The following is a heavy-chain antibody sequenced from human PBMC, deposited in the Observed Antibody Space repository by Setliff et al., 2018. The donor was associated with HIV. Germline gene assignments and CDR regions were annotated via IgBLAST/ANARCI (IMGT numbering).Heavy chain of an antibody. CDR3: ARAAYSGTYVWEPATDL. CDR2: IYSTGST. D-gene: IGHD1-26*01. CDR1: GGSIRSGSYY. V-gene: IGHV4-61*09. Sequence: PSETLSLTCSVSGGSIRSGSYYWSWIRQPAGKGLEWIGHIYSTGSTRYNPSLESRLTILVDMSRNQFSLKLNSVTAADTAVYYCARAAYSGTYVWEPATDLWGRGTLVTVSS. J-gene: IGHJ2*01.